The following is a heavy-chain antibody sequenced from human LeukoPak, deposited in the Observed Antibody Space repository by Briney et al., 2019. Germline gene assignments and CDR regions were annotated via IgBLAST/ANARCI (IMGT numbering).Heavy chain of an antibody. J-gene: IGHJ4*02. Sequence: ASVKVSCKASGYTFTSYDINWGRQATGQGLEWMGWTNPNSGNTGYAQKFQGRVTMTRNTSISTAYMELSSLRSDDTAVYYCARKFLGSRGYYFDYWGQGTLVTVSS. CDR1: GYTFTSYD. CDR3: ARKFLGSRGYYFDY. CDR2: TNPNSGNT. V-gene: IGHV1-8*01. D-gene: IGHD3-10*01.